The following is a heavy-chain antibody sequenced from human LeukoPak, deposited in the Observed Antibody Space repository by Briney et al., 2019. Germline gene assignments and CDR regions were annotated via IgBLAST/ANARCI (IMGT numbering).Heavy chain of an antibody. CDR1: GLSFSGYY. Sequence: GGSLRLSCTASGLSFSGYYRTWIRQAPGKGLEWVSYISSSSDTIYYADSVKGRFTISRDNADNSVYLQMNSLRAEDTALYYCARVPNPGYSITARCHGRYWGQGTLVTVSS. CDR2: ISSSSDTI. D-gene: IGHD2-15*01. J-gene: IGHJ4*02. CDR3: ARVPNPGYSITARCHGRY. V-gene: IGHV3-11*04.